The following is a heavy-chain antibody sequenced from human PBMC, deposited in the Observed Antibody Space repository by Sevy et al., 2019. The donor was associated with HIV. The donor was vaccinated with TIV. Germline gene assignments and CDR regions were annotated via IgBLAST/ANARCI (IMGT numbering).Heavy chain of an antibody. CDR1: GDSFSNYY. D-gene: IGHD3-10*01. V-gene: IGHV4-59*01. CDR3: ARGKVLFDY. Sequence: SETLSLTCTVSGDSFSNYYWSWIRQSPGKGLEWIGYIYHNGSTNFNRSLKRRVTISVYTSKNQFSLKLNSVTAADTDVYYCARGKVLFDYWGQGTLVTVSS. CDR2: IYHNGST. J-gene: IGHJ4*02.